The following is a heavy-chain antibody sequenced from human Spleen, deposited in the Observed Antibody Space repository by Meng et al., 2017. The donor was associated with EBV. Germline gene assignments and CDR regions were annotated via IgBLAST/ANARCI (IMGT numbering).Heavy chain of an antibody. CDR3: VSTISAAGY. Sequence: QVHLVQPGAEVKRPGASVKVSCKASGYSFISYGITWVRQAPGRGLEWMGWIDTNTGHPTYAQGFTGQFVFSLDTSVNTAFLQISSLKAADSAVYYCVSTISAAGYWGQGTLVTVSS. V-gene: IGHV7-4-1*02. D-gene: IGHD6-13*01. CDR2: IDTNTGHP. J-gene: IGHJ4*02. CDR1: GYSFISYG.